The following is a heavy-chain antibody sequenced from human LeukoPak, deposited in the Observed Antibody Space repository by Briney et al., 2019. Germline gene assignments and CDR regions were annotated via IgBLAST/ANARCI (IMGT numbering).Heavy chain of an antibody. CDR1: GGSISSYY. CDR2: IYYSGST. CDR3: ARVRWDIVVVVAPDY. J-gene: IGHJ4*02. Sequence: SETLSLTCTVSGGSISSYYWSWIRQPPGKGLEWIGSIYYSGSTYYNPSLKSRVTISVDTSKNQFSLKLSSVTAADTAVYYCARVRWDIVVVVAPDYWGQGTLVTVSS. D-gene: IGHD2-15*01. V-gene: IGHV4-39*07.